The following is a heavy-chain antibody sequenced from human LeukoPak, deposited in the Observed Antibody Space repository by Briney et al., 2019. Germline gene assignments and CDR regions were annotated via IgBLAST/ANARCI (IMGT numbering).Heavy chain of an antibody. CDR3: ATGGIAAAQPDFDY. CDR1: GYTLTELS. J-gene: IGHJ4*02. V-gene: IGHV1-24*01. D-gene: IGHD6-13*01. CDR2: FDPEDGET. Sequence: ASVKVSCKVSGYTLTELSMHWVRQAPGKGLEWMGGFDPEDGETIYAQKFQGRVTMTEDTSTDTAYMELGSLRSEDTAVYYCATGGIAAAQPDFDYWGQGTLVTVSS.